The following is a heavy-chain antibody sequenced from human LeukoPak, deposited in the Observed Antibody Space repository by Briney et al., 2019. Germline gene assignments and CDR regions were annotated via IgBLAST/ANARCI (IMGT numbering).Heavy chain of an antibody. V-gene: IGHV3-74*01. CDR3: ARGAKWAYYFDH. J-gene: IGHJ4*02. D-gene: IGHD1-26*01. CDR1: AFTFSTYW. CDR2: INGDESST. Sequence: GSLRLSCAASAFTFSTYWMHWGRPVPGKGLEWVSRINGDESSTNYADSVKGRFTISRDNAKDTLYLHLNSLTAEDTAVYYCARGAKWAYYFDHWGQGTLVTVSS.